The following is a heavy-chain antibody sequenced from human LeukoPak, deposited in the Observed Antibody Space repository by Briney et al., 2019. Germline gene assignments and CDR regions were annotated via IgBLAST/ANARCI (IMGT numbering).Heavy chain of an antibody. CDR2: IKQDGSEK. CDR3: ARQTAAATVHAFHI. CDR1: GFTFSSDW. V-gene: IGHV3-7*01. Sequence: GGSLRLSCAASGFTFSSDWMYWARQAPGKGLEWVANIKQDGSEKYYVDSLKGRFTISRENAKNPLYLQMNSLRAEDTALYYCARQTAAATVHAFHIWGQGTVVTVSS. D-gene: IGHD6-13*01. J-gene: IGHJ3*02.